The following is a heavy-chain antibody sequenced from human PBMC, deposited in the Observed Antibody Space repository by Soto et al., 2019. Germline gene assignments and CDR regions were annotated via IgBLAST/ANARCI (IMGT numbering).Heavy chain of an antibody. D-gene: IGHD3-22*01. CDR1: GFTFSSND. Sequence: EVQLVESGGGLIQPGGSLRLSCAASGFTFSSNDMNWVRQAPGKGLEWVSLIYSSGSTSYADSVKGRFTISRDNSNNTLYLQMSSLGAEDTAGYYCATRPLLPGAPWGQGTMVTVSS. CDR3: ATRPLLPGAP. J-gene: IGHJ3*01. CDR2: IYSSGST. V-gene: IGHV3-53*01.